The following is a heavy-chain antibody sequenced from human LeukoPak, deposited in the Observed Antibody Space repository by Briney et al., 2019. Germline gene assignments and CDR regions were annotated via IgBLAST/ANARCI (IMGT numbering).Heavy chain of an antibody. CDR2: IRDKGSSHTT. CDR3: ARGPGRGGEMDV. V-gene: IGHV3-72*01. D-gene: IGHD2-21*01. CDR1: GFAFSDHC. Sequence: GGSLRLSCAASGFAFSDHCMDWVRQAPGEGLEWVARIRDKGSSHTTEYAASVKGRFTISRDDSKNSLYLHMNSLKIQDTAVYYCARGPGRGGEMDVWGQGTTVTVSS. J-gene: IGHJ6*02.